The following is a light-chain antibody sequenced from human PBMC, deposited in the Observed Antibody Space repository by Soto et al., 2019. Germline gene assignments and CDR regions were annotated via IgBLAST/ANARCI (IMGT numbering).Light chain of an antibody. CDR3: LLYYGGIWV. V-gene: IGLV7-43*01. CDR1: TGAVTSGNY. CDR2: TTT. J-gene: IGLJ3*02. Sequence: QAVVTQEPSLTVSQGGPVTLTCAFSTGAVTSGNYPHWFHQRPGQAPGALIYTTTNKHSWTPARFSGSLFGGRASLTLSGVQPEDEAEYYCLLYYGGIWVFGGGTKLTVL.